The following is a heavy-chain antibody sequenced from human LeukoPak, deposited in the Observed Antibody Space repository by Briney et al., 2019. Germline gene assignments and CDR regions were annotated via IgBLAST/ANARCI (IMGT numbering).Heavy chain of an antibody. CDR2: IYPGDSDT. J-gene: IGHJ4*02. V-gene: IGHV5-51*01. D-gene: IGHD3-3*01. CDR1: GYGFTSYW. Sequence: ESLKISCKGSGYGFTSYWIGWVRQMPGKGLEWMGIIYPGDSDTRYSPSFQGQVTISADKSISTAYLQWSSLKASDTAMYYCARRYDFWSGYREFDYWGQGTLVTVSS. CDR3: ARRYDFWSGYREFDY.